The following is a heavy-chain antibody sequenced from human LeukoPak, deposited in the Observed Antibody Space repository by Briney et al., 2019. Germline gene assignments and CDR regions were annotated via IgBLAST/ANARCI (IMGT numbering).Heavy chain of an antibody. J-gene: IGHJ4*02. CDR2: IQHDETEI. CDR1: GFTIRTSG. D-gene: IGHD3-10*01. V-gene: IGHV3-30*02. Sequence: GGSLRLSCTASGFTIRTSGMHWVRQAPGKGLEWVGFIQHDETEIYSADSVRGRFTFSRDNFKSTVYLQMNSLRVEDSAVYYCARESGATKIGQLLNYWGQGTLASVSS. CDR3: ARESGATKIGQLLNY.